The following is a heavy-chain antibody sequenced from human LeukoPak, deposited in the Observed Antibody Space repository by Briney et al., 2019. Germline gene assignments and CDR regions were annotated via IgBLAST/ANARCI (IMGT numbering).Heavy chain of an antibody. CDR2: ISSSSSYI. Sequence: GGSLRLSCAASGFTFSSYSMNWVRQAPGKGLEWVSSISSSSSYIYYADSVKGRFTVSRDNAKNSLYLQMNSLRAEDTAVYYCARDGKTVNWAVDYYYYMDVWGKGTTVTVSS. J-gene: IGHJ6*03. D-gene: IGHD7-27*01. CDR3: ARDGKTVNWAVDYYYYMDV. CDR1: GFTFSSYS. V-gene: IGHV3-21*01.